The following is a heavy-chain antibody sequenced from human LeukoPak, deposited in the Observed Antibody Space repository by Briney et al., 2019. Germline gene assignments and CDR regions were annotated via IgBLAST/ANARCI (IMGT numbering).Heavy chain of an antibody. J-gene: IGHJ3*02. CDR3: ARDREDAFDI. Sequence: PGGSVRLSCAASGFTFSSYAMHWVREAPGKGLEWVAVISYDGSNKYYADSVKGRFTISRDNSKNTLYLQMNSLRAEDTAVYYCARDREDAFDIWGQGTMVTVSS. V-gene: IGHV3-30-3*01. D-gene: IGHD3-10*01. CDR1: GFTFSSYA. CDR2: ISYDGSNK.